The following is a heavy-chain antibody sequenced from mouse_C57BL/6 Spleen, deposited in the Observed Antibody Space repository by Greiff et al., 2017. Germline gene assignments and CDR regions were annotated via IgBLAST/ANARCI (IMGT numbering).Heavy chain of an antibody. D-gene: IGHD1-1*01. J-gene: IGHJ4*01. CDR1: GFNIKNTY. CDR3: ASGPSGRSYGSSFYYAMDY. Sequence: VQLKESVAELVRPGASVKLSCTASGFNIKNTYMHWVKQRPEQGLEWIGRIDPANGNTKYAPKFQGKATITADTSSNTAYLQLSSLTSEDTAIYYCASGPSGRSYGSSFYYAMDYGGQGTSVTVSS. CDR2: IDPANGNT. V-gene: IGHV14-3*01.